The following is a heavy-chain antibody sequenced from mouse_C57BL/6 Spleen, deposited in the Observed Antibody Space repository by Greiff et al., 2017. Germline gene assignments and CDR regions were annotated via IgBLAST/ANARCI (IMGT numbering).Heavy chain of an antibody. Sequence: QVQLKESGAELVRPGTSVKVSCKASGYAFTNYLIEWVKQRPGQGLEWIGVINPGSGGTNYNEKFKGKATLTADKSSSTAYMQLSSLTSEDSAVYFCASGGEEGYAMDYWGQGTSVTVSS. CDR2: INPGSGGT. J-gene: IGHJ4*01. CDR3: ASGGEEGYAMDY. V-gene: IGHV1-54*01. CDR1: GYAFTNYL.